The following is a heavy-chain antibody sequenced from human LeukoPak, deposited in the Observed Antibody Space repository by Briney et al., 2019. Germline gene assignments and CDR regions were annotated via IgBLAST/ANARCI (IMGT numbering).Heavy chain of an antibody. D-gene: IGHD6-19*01. CDR3: ARDLGYSSGWYPGRESFFDY. CDR1: GGSFSGYY. J-gene: IGHJ4*02. CDR2: INHSGST. V-gene: IGHV4-34*01. Sequence: ETLSLTCAVYGGSFSGYYWSWIRQPPGKGLEWIGEINHSGSTNYNPSLKSRVTISVDTSKNQFSLKLSSVTAADTAVYYCARDLGYSSGWYPGRESFFDYWGQGTLVTVSS.